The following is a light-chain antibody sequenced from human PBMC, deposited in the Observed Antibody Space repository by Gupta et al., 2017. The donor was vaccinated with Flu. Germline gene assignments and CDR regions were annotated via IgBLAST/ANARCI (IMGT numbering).Light chain of an antibody. Sequence: SSLSASVGDRVTITCQASQDIDNYLNWYQQKPGKAPELLMYDASNLETGVPSRFSGSGSGTDFSLTISSLQPEDVATYYCQQDDNLPPFTFGHGTKVDLK. V-gene: IGKV1-33*01. CDR2: DAS. CDR1: QDIDNY. J-gene: IGKJ3*01. CDR3: QQDDNLPPFT.